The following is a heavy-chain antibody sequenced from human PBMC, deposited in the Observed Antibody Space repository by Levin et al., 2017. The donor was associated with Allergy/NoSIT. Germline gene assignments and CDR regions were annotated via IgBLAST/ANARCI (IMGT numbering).Heavy chain of an antibody. CDR1: GFTFDDYT. D-gene: IGHD3-3*01. J-gene: IGHJ6*02. V-gene: IGHV3-9*01. Sequence: HAGGSLRLSCVGSGFTFDDYTMHWVRQAPGKGLEWVSGISWSSGDIGYADSVNGRFTTSRDNSKNSLFLQMDSLRAEDSAVYYCAKASGYLAHYYAYYALDVWGQGTPVTVSS. CDR3: AKASGYLAHYYAYYALDV. CDR2: ISWSSGDI.